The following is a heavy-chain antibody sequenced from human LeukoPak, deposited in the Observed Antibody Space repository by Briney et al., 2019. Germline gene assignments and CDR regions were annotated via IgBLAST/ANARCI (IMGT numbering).Heavy chain of an antibody. V-gene: IGHV3-23*01. CDR1: GFTFSSYA. CDR3: AKGYYYDSSGFLYFDY. Sequence: GGSLRHSCAASGFTFSSYAMSWVRQAPGKGLEWVSAISGSGGSTYYADSVKGRFTISRDNSKNTLYLQMNSLRAEDTAVYYCAKGYYYDSSGFLYFDYWGQGTLVTVSS. J-gene: IGHJ4*02. CDR2: ISGSGGST. D-gene: IGHD3-22*01.